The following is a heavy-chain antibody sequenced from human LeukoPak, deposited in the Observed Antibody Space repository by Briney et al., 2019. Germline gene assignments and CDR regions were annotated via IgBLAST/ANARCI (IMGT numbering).Heavy chain of an antibody. V-gene: IGHV4-39*07. CDR2: IYYSGSP. Sequence: WVRQAPGKGLEWIASIYYSGSPYYNPSLKSRVTISLDTSKNQFSLKLSSVTAADTAVYYCARGVGITCSGGSCYYFDYWGQGTLVTVSS. J-gene: IGHJ4*02. D-gene: IGHD2-15*01. CDR3: ARGVGITCSGGSCYYFDY.